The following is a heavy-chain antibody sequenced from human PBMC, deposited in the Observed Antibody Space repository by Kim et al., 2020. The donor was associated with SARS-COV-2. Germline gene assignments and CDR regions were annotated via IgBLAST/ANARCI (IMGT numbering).Heavy chain of an antibody. Sequence: SETLSLTCTVSGGSISSYYWSWIRQPPGKGLEWIGYIYYSGSTNYNPSLKSRVTISVDTSKNQFSLKLSSVTAADTAVYYCARHYDFWSGYYTGFDYWG. D-gene: IGHD3-3*01. CDR2: IYYSGST. J-gene: IGHJ4*01. CDR3: ARHYDFWSGYYTGFDY. CDR1: GGSISSYY. V-gene: IGHV4-59*08.